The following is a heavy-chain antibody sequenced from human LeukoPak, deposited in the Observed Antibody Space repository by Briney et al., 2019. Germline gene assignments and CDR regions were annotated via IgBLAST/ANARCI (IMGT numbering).Heavy chain of an antibody. CDR1: GFPFSNHA. J-gene: IGHJ5*02. Sequence: PGGSLRLSCAASGFPFSNHAMSWVRQPRGKGLEWVSAISNGNTYYAVSVRGRFTISRDDSKNMVYLQMNSLRDEDTALYYCVREAGYCASVCLKSNWFDPWGQGTLVTVSS. CDR2: ISNGNT. V-gene: IGHV3-23*01. D-gene: IGHD2-21*02. CDR3: VREAGYCASVCLKSNWFDP.